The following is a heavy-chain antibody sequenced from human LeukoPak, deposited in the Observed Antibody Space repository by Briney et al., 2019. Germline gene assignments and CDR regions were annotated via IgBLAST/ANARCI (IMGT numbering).Heavy chain of an antibody. J-gene: IGHJ4*02. Sequence: GGSLRLSCAASGFTFSSNWMHWVRQAPGKGLVWVSHINSDGSSTNYADSVKGRFTISRDNAKNTLYLQMNSLRVENTAVYYCARDPYSGYNRALDYWGQGTLVTVSS. D-gene: IGHD5-12*01. CDR2: INSDGSST. CDR3: ARDPYSGYNRALDY. V-gene: IGHV3-74*01. CDR1: GFTFSSNW.